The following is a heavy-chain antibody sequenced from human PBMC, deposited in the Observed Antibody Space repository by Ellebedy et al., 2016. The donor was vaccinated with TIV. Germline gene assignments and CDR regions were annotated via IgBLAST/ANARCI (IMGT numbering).Heavy chain of an antibody. CDR2: MNPNSGNT. CDR1: GSTFTSYE. Sequence: AASVKVSCKASGSTFTSYEINWVRQATGQGLEWMGWMNPNSGNTGYEQKLQGRVTLTRNTSISTAYMELSSLRSEDTAVYYCVRDGQQVFMDVWGQGTTVTVSS. D-gene: IGHD6-13*01. J-gene: IGHJ6*02. CDR3: VRDGQQVFMDV. V-gene: IGHV1-8*01.